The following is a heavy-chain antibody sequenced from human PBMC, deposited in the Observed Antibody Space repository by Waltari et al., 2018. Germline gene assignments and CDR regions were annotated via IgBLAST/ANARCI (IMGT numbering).Heavy chain of an antibody. Sequence: WGWVRTRPGKGLGWVGEVRGDAKTNSSPSFAPRFTIALDTYNKEFSLRMTSAAAADTAVYYCARDRGRGLHLDSWGPGTLVTVSP. CDR2: VRGDAKT. V-gene: IGHV4-4*02. CDR3: ARDRGRGLHLDS. D-gene: IGHD1-1*01. J-gene: IGHJ4*02.